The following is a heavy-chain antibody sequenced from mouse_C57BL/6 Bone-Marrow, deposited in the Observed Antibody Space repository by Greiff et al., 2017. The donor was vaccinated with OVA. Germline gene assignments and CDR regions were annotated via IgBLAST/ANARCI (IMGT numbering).Heavy chain of an antibody. J-gene: IGHJ1*03. CDR2: IRLKSDNYAT. V-gene: IGHV6-3*01. Sequence: EVKLEESGGGLVQPGGSMKLSCVASGFTFSNYWMNWVRQSPEKGLEWVAQIRLKSDNYATHYAESVKGRFTISRDDSKSSVYLQMNNLRAEDTGIYYCTESLPLPFDVWGTGTTVTVSS. CDR1: GFTFSNYW. CDR3: TESLPLPFDV. D-gene: IGHD6-1*01.